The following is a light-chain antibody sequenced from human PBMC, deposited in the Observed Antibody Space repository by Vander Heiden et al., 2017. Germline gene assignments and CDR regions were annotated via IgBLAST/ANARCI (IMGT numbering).Light chain of an antibody. J-gene: IGKJ4*01. CDR3: LHHSSYPLT. V-gene: IGKV1-17*01. Sequence: QMTQSPSSLSASVGDRVTITCRATQDIRNDLGWYQQKPGKAPRPLIYAASSIQSRGPSTLCGGGSGAEFTLTISSLHPPEFATYFCLHHSSYPLTFGGGTKVEIK. CDR1: QDIRND. CDR2: AAS.